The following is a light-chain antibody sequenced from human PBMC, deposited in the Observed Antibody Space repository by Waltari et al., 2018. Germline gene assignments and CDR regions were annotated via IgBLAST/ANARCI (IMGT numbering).Light chain of an antibody. CDR2: EVN. Sequence: QSALTRPPSASGSPGQSVTISCTGTSNDVAGYNYVSWYQQYPGKVPKLLIYEVNKRPSGVPDRFSGSKSGNTASLTVSGLQAEDEATYYCTSYAGINNLVFGTGTKVTVL. CDR3: TSYAGINNLV. V-gene: IGLV2-8*01. CDR1: SNDVAGYNY. J-gene: IGLJ1*01.